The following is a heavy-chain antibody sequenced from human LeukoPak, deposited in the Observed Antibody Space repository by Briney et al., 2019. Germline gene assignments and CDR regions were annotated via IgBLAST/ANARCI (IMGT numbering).Heavy chain of an antibody. CDR2: IYYSGST. D-gene: IGHD3-10*01. CDR3: ASEVITMVRGVILH. V-gene: IGHV4-39*01. CDR1: GGSFSGYY. Sequence: SETLSLTCAVYGGSFSGYYWGWIRQPPGKGLEWIGSIYYSGSTYYNPSLKSRVTISVDTSKNQFSLKLSSVTAADTAVYYCASEVITMVRGVILHWGRGTLVTVSS. J-gene: IGHJ4*02.